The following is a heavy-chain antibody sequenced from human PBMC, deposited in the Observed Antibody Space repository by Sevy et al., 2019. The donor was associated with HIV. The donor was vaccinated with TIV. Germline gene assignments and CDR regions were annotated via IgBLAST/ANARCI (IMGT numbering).Heavy chain of an antibody. J-gene: IGHJ4*02. CDR1: GYTLSEVS. CDR2: FVPEDGEI. CDR3: IIGDTPRLTGSGTRLKDQSLNYFHF. D-gene: IGHD2-2*01. V-gene: IGHV1-24*01. Sequence: ASVKVSCKVPGYTLSEVSMHWVRQAPAKGLEWMGGFVPEDGEIVYAQKFQGRVTVAVDTLTDTAYLGVTNLGSEDTATYFCIIGDTPRLTGSGTRLKDQSLNYFHFWGQGTLVTVSS.